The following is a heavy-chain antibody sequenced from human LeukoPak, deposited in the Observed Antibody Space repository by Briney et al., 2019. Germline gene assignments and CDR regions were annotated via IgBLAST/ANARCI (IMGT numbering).Heavy chain of an antibody. CDR1: GFTFSNAW. Sequence: GGSLRLSCAASGFTFSNAWKSWVRQAPGKGLEWVGRIKSKTEGGTTDYAAPVKGRFTISRDDSKNTLYLQMNSLKTEDTAVYYCTTGTDFDWLRFGYWGQGTLVTVSS. V-gene: IGHV3-15*01. CDR3: TTGTDFDWLRFGY. CDR2: IKSKTEGGTT. J-gene: IGHJ4*02. D-gene: IGHD3-9*01.